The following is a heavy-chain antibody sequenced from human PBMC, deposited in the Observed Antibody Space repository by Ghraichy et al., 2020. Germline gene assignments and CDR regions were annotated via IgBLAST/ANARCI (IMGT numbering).Heavy chain of an antibody. CDR2: ISYDGSNK. Sequence: GASLRLSCASSGFTFNNYAMHWVRQAPGKGLEWVAVISYDGSNKYYADSVKGRFTISRDNSKNTLYLQLNSLRAEDTAVYYCAKMGGLYYYDSSGYFYDYWGQEPWSPSPQ. J-gene: IGHJ4*01. V-gene: IGHV3-30*18. CDR1: GFTFNNYA. CDR3: AKMGGLYYYDSSGYFYDY. D-gene: IGHD3-22*01.